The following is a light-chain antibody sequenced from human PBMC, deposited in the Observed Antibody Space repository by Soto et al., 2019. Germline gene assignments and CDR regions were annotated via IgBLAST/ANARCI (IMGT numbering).Light chain of an antibody. V-gene: IGKV3-20*01. Sequence: EIVLTQSPGTLSLSPGERATLSCRASQSVSSSYLAWYQQKPGQAPRLLIYGASIRATGIPDRFSGSGSGTDFTLTISRLEPEDFALYYCQKYGSSLWTFGQGTKVEIK. CDR1: QSVSSSY. J-gene: IGKJ1*01. CDR2: GAS. CDR3: QKYGSSLWT.